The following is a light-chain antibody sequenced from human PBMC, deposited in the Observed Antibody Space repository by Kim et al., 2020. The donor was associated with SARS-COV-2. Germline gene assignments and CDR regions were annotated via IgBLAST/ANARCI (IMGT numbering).Light chain of an antibody. CDR3: QQLNSYPIT. CDR2: AAS. CDR1: QGISSY. J-gene: IGKJ5*01. Sequence: ASGGDRVTITCRTSQGISSYLAWYQQKPGKAPKLLIYAASTLQSGVPARFSGSGSGTDFTLTISSLQPEDFATYYCQQLNSYPITFGQGTRLEIK. V-gene: IGKV1-9*01.